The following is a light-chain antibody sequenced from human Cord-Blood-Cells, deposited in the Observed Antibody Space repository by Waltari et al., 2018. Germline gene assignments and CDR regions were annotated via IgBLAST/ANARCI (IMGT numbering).Light chain of an antibody. V-gene: IGKV1-39*01. J-gene: IGKJ1*01. CDR1: QSISSY. CDR3: QQSYSTPRT. CDR2: AAS. Sequence: DIQMTQSQSSLSASVGDRVTITCQASQSISSYLNWYQQKPGKAPKLLIYAASSLQSGVPSRFSGSGSVTDCTLTISSLQPEDFATYYFQQSYSTPRTFGQGTKVEIK.